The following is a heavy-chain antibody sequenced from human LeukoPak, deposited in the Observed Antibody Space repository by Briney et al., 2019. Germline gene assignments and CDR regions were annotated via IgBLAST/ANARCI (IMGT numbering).Heavy chain of an antibody. J-gene: IGHJ4*02. CDR1: GYTFTSYD. CDR3: ASPGIRSGSYDY. D-gene: IGHD1-26*01. CDR2: MNPNSGNT. V-gene: IGHV1-8*01. Sequence: GASVKVSCKASGYTFTSYDINWVRQATGQGLEWMGWMNPNSGNTGYAQKFQGRVTMTRNTSISAAYMELSSLRSEDTAVYYCASPGIRSGSYDYWGQGTLVTVSS.